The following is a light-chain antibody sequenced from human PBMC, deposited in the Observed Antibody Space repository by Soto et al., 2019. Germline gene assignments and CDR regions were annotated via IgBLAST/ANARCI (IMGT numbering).Light chain of an antibody. Sequence: QSVLSQPASVSGSPGRSITISCTGTCSDIGAYNYVSWCQQYPGRAPKLMIYEVNNRPSGVSNRFSGSNSGNTASLTTSGLQAEDEADYYCSSSTTSSTYVVGARTKVTVL. CDR3: SSSTTSSTYV. V-gene: IGLV2-14*01. CDR1: CSDIGAYNY. J-gene: IGLJ1*01. CDR2: EVN.